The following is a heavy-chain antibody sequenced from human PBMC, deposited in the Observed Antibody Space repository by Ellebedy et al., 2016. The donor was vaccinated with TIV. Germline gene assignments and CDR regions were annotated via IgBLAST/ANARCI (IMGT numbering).Heavy chain of an antibody. CDR3: ARGQAVIFGVVITPYYYYYMDV. CDR1: GYTFTGYY. Sequence: ASVKVSCXASGYTFTGYYMHWVRQAPGQGLEWMGWINPNSGGTNYAQKFQGRVTMTRDTSTSTVYMELSSLRSEDTAVYYCARGQAVIFGVVITPYYYYYMDVWGKGTTVTVSS. D-gene: IGHD3-3*01. J-gene: IGHJ6*03. V-gene: IGHV1-2*02. CDR2: INPNSGGT.